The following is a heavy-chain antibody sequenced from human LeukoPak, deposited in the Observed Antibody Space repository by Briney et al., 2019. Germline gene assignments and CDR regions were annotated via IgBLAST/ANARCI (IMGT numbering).Heavy chain of an antibody. J-gene: IGHJ4*02. CDR2: ISSDSSNI. D-gene: IGHD2-2*01. V-gene: IGHV3-11*04. CDR1: GFTFSDYY. Sequence: GGSLRLSCAASGFTFSDYYMSWLRQAPGKGLEWVSYISSDSSNIYYADSVKGRFTISRDNAKNSLYLQMNSLRTEDTAVYYCARGVRGYQLLYWGQGTLVTVSS. CDR3: ARGVRGYQLLY.